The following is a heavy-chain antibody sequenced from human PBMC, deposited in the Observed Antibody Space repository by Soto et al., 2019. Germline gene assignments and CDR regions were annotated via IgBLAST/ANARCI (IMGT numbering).Heavy chain of an antibody. V-gene: IGHV3-33*01. CDR3: ARDQWQQLVLYSADWFDP. Sequence: GGSLRLSCAASGFTFSSYGMHWVRQAPGKGLEWVAVIWYDGSNKYYADSVKGRFTISRDNSKNTLYLQMNSLRAEDTAVYYCARDQWQQLVLYSADWFDPWGQGTLVTVSS. D-gene: IGHD6-13*01. J-gene: IGHJ5*02. CDR1: GFTFSSYG. CDR2: IWYDGSNK.